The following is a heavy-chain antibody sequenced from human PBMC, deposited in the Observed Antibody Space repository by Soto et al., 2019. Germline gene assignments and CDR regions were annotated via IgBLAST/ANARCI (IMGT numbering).Heavy chain of an antibody. J-gene: IGHJ6*02. CDR2: ITGISGNTT. Sequence: EVQLVESGGGLAQPGGSLRLSCVASGFTFNSYEMNWVRQAPGKGLEWVSYITGISGNTTYYADSVRGQVTISRDNTNNSLDLQMKSLRGEDTGVYYYAREAALGKTYGLDVWGQGTTVT. CDR3: AREAALGKTYGLDV. CDR1: GFTFNSYE. D-gene: IGHD6-25*01. V-gene: IGHV3-48*03.